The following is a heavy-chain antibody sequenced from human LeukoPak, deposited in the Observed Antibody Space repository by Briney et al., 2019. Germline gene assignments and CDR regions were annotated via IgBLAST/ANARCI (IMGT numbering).Heavy chain of an antibody. CDR1: GGSISSYY. CDR3: ARLWSGYDIDSDY. Sequence: SETLSLTCTVSGGSISSYYWSWIRQPPGKGLEWIGYIYYSGSTNYNPSLKSRVTISVDTSKNQCSLKLSSVTAADTAVYYCARLWSGYDIDSDYWGQGTLVTVSS. V-gene: IGHV4-59*08. CDR2: IYYSGST. D-gene: IGHD5-12*01. J-gene: IGHJ4*02.